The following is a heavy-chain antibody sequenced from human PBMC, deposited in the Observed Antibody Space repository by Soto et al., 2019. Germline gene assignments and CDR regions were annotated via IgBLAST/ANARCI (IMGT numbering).Heavy chain of an antibody. D-gene: IGHD3-10*01. V-gene: IGHV4-59*01. J-gene: IGHJ4*02. CDR2: IYYSGST. Sequence: ETLSLTCTVSGGSISSYYWSWIRQPPGKGLEWIGYIYYSGSTNYNPSLKSRVTISVDTSKNQFSLKLSSVTAADTAVYYCARVRGYYGSGILLPFAHWAQRALIPVSS. CDR3: ARVRGYYGSGILLPFAH. CDR1: GGSISSYY.